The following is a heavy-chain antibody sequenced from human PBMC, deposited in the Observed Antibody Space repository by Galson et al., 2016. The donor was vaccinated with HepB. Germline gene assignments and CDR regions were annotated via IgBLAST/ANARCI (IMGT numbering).Heavy chain of an antibody. J-gene: IGHJ4*02. D-gene: IGHD3-10*01. CDR3: ANDLKPRGFDY. CDR1: GMTFSDSY. CDR2: ISSASATI. V-gene: IGHV3-11*01. Sequence: SLRLSCAASGMTFSDSYMSWIRQPPGRGLEWVAYISSASATISYADSVRGRFTISRDNRRSLLFLEMNSLRAEDTALYYCANDLKPRGFDYWGQGTLVTGSS.